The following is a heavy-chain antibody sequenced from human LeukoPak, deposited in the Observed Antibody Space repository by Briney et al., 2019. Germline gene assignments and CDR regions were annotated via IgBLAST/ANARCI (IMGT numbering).Heavy chain of an antibody. D-gene: IGHD3-22*01. CDR1: GFTFSDYY. CDR2: ISSGGSTI. CDR3: ASGGLYYYDSSGSDY. V-gene: IGHV3-11*04. Sequence: GGSLRLSCAASGFTFSDYYMTWIRQAPGKGLKWVSYISSGGSTIYYADSVKGRFTISRDNAKNTLYLQMNSLRAEDTAVYYCASGGLYYYDSSGSDYWGQGTLVTVSS. J-gene: IGHJ4*02.